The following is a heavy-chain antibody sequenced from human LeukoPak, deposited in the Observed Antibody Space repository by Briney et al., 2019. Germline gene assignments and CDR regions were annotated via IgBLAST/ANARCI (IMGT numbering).Heavy chain of an antibody. Sequence: ASVKVSCKASGYTFTSYGISWVRQAPGQGLEWMGWISAYNGNTNYAQKLQGRVTMTTDTSTSTAYMELRSLRCDETAVYYCARDHVGGIAAAGTARYWGQGTLVTVSS. D-gene: IGHD6-13*01. CDR2: ISAYNGNT. J-gene: IGHJ4*02. CDR3: ARDHVGGIAAAGTARY. V-gene: IGHV1-18*04. CDR1: GYTFTSYG.